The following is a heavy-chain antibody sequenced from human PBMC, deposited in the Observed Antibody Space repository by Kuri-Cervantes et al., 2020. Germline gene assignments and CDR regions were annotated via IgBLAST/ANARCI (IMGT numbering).Heavy chain of an antibody. V-gene: IGHV4-34*01. CDR1: GGSFSGYY. J-gene: IGHJ5*02. CDR3: ARGLTYYNFWSGYAPP. D-gene: IGHD3-3*01. CDR2: INHSGST. Sequence: SETLSLTCAVYGGSFSGYYWSWIRQPPGKGLEWIGEINHSGSTNYNPSLKSRVTISVDTSKNQFSLKLTSVTAADTAVYYCARGLTYYNFWSGYAPPWGQGTLVTVSS.